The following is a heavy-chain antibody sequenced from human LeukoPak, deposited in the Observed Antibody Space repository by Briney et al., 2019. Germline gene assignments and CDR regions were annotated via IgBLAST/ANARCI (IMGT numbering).Heavy chain of an antibody. Sequence: SETLSLTCTVSGGSISSYYWSWIRQPAGKGLEWIGRIYTSGSTNYNPSLKSRVTMSVDTSKNQFSLKISSVTAADTAVYYCARDYNDILTGYWAFDYWGQGTLVTVSS. V-gene: IGHV4-4*07. J-gene: IGHJ4*02. CDR1: GGSISSYY. CDR3: ARDYNDILTGYWAFDY. CDR2: IYTSGST. D-gene: IGHD3-9*01.